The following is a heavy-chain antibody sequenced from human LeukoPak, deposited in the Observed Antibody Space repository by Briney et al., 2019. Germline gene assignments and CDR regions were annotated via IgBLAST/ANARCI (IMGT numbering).Heavy chain of an antibody. CDR3: ARDQQQWLVLGSYWYFDL. J-gene: IGHJ2*01. D-gene: IGHD6-19*01. CDR2: IYYSGST. Sequence: SETLSLTCTVSGGSISSYYCSWIRQPPGKGLEWIGYIYYSGSTNYNPSLKSRVTISVDTSKNQFSLKLSSVTAADTAVYYCARDQQQWLVLGSYWYFDLWGRGTLVTVSS. V-gene: IGHV4-59*01. CDR1: GGSISSYY.